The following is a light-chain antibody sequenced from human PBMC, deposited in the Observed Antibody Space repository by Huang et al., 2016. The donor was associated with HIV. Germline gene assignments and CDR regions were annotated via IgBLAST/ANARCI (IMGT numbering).Light chain of an antibody. CDR3: QQSYSALSS. CDR1: QSISTY. V-gene: IGKV1-39*01. J-gene: IGKJ5*01. CDR2: SAS. Sequence: IQMTQSPTSLSASVGDRVSIACRASQSISTYLNWYQQKPGKAPKLRISSASALHSGVPSRFSGSGSGTDFTLTIRGLQLDDFATYYCQQSYSALSSFGPGTRL.